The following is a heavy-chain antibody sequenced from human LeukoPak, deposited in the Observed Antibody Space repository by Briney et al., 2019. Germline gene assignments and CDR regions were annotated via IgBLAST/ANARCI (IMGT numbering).Heavy chain of an antibody. V-gene: IGHV1-46*01. Sequence: ASVKVSCKASGYTFTSYAMNWVRQAPGQGLEWMGIINPSGGSTSYAQKFQGRVTMTRDTSTSTVYMELSSLRSEDTAVYYCARDFSRLEMATTPPGFDYWGQGTLVTVSS. CDR3: ARDFSRLEMATTPPGFDY. CDR2: INPSGGST. D-gene: IGHD5-24*01. J-gene: IGHJ4*02. CDR1: GYTFTSYA.